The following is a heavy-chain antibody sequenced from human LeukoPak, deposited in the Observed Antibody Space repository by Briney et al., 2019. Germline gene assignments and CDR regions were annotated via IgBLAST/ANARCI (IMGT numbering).Heavy chain of an antibody. CDR3: AREGDWELQGAFDI. V-gene: IGHV3-21*01. D-gene: IGHD1-26*01. Sequence: GGSLRLSCAASGFTFSIYSMNCVRQAPGKGLEWVSAISSGSSYIYYADSLKGRFTISRDNSKNTLYLQMNSLRAEDTAVYYCAREGDWELQGAFDIWGQGTMVTVSS. CDR2: ISSGSSYI. J-gene: IGHJ3*02. CDR1: GFTFSIYS.